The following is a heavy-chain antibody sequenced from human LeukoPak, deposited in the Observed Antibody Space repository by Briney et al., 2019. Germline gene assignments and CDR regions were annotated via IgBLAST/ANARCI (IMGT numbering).Heavy chain of an antibody. Sequence: GGSLRLSCAASGFTFSSYWMSWVRQAPGKGLEGVANIKQDGSEKYYVDSVKGRFTISRDNAKNSLYLQMNSLRAEDTAVYYCARDYDSSGYYYFDYWGQGTLVTVSS. CDR1: GFTFSSYW. CDR2: IKQDGSEK. V-gene: IGHV3-7*01. J-gene: IGHJ4*02. CDR3: ARDYDSSGYYYFDY. D-gene: IGHD3-22*01.